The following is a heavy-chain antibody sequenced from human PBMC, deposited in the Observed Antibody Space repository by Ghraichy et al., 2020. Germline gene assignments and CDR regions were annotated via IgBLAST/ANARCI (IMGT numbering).Heavy chain of an antibody. J-gene: IGHJ5*02. V-gene: IGHV4-59*01. CDR2: IYYSGST. Sequence: LNISCTVSGGSISSYYWSWIRQPPGKGLEWIGYIYYSGSTNYNPSLKSRVTISVDTSKNQFSLKLSSVTAADTAVYYCARGIGIAAAAKGENWFDPWGQGTLVTVSS. D-gene: IGHD6-13*01. CDR3: ARGIGIAAAAKGENWFDP. CDR1: GGSISSYY.